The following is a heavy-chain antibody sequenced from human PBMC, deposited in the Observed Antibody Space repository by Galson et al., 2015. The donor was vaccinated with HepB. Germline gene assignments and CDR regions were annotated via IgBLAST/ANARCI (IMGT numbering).Heavy chain of an antibody. CDR3: ARVKWPPRYYYDSSGYYHDPDY. Sequence: SVKVSCKASGGTFSGYTISWVRQAPGQGLEWMGRIIPILGIANYAQKFQGRVTITADKSTSTAYMELRSLRSDDTAVYYCARVKWPPRYYYDSSGYYHDPDYWGQGTLVTVSS. V-gene: IGHV1-69*02. CDR2: IIPILGIA. CDR1: GGTFSGYT. D-gene: IGHD3-22*01. J-gene: IGHJ4*02.